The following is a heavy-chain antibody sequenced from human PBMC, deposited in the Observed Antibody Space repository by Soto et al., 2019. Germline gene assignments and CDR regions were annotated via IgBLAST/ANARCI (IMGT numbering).Heavy chain of an antibody. CDR2: IKPDGSAT. Sequence: EVQLVESGGGLVQPGGSLRLSCAASGLTFNTYWMSWVRQAPGKGLEWVANIKPDGSATDYVDSVKGRLTISRDNANNSLFLQMNSLRAEDTAVYYCARNGRWGHGTVVTVSS. J-gene: IGHJ4*01. D-gene: IGHD2-8*01. V-gene: IGHV3-7*05. CDR3: ARNGR. CDR1: GLTFNTYW.